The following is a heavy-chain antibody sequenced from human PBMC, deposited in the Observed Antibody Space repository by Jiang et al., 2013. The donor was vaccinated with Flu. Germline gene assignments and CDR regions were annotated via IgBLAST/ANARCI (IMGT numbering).Heavy chain of an antibody. J-gene: IGHJ4*02. CDR3: ARAGSSGWIFDY. CDR2: IYYSGTT. Sequence: GPGLVKPSETLSLTCSVSGGSMSGYYWSWIRQPPGKGLEWIGYIYYSGTTNYNPSLKSRVTISVDTSKNQFSLNLNSVAAADTAVYYCARAGSSGWIFDYCGQGTLVTVSS. D-gene: IGHD6-19*01. V-gene: IGHV4-59*08. CDR1: GGSMSGYY.